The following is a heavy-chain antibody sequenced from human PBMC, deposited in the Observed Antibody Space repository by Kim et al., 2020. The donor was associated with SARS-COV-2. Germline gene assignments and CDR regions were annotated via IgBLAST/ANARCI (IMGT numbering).Heavy chain of an antibody. CDR2: IHTSGNT. D-gene: IGHD5-18*01. CDR3: VNVGKYIHGAEEL. V-gene: IGHV4-4*07. CDR1: GDSISSFY. J-gene: IGHJ4*02. Sequence: SETLSLTCTVSGDSISSFYWSWIRQPAGRGLEWIGRIHTSGNTNYNPSLKSRVTMSVDTSKNQFSLKLTSVTAADTAVYHCVNVGKYIHGAEELWGQGTLVTVSS.